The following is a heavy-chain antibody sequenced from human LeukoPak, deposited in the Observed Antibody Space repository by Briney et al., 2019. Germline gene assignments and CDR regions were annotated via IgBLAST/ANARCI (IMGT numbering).Heavy chain of an antibody. Sequence: LSLTCAVSGGSISSGGNSWSWVRQAPGKGLEWVSAISGSGGSTYYADSVKGRFTISRDNSKNTLYLQMNSLRAEDTAVYYCAKAADYDFWSGYYRTMYYFDYWGQGTLVTVSS. CDR1: GGSISSGGNS. CDR3: AKAADYDFWSGYYRTMYYFDY. V-gene: IGHV3-23*01. D-gene: IGHD3-3*01. CDR2: ISGSGGST. J-gene: IGHJ4*02.